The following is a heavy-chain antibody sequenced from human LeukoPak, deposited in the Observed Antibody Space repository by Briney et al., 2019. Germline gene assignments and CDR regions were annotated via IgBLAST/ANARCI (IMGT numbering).Heavy chain of an antibody. D-gene: IGHD5-24*01. J-gene: IGHJ4*02. Sequence: SVKVSCKASGGTFSSYAISWVRQAPGQGLEWMGGIIPIFGTANYAQKFQGRVTITADESTSTAYMELSSLRSEDTAVYYCARDTSERWLQKYWGQGTLVTVSS. CDR3: ARDTSERWLQKY. CDR2: IIPIFGTA. CDR1: GGTFSSYA. V-gene: IGHV1-69*13.